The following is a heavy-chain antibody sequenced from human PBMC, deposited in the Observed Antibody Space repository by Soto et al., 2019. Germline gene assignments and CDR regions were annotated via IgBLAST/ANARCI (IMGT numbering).Heavy chain of an antibody. CDR3: AREYGGNSGTFDY. Sequence: QVQLQQWGAGLLKPSETLSLTCAVYGGSFSGYYWXXXXXXXXXXLEWIGEINHSGSTNYNPSLKSRVTISVDTSKNQFSLKLSSVTAADTAVYYCAREYGGNSGTFDYWGQGTLVTVSS. D-gene: IGHD2-21*02. V-gene: IGHV4-34*01. CDR1: GGSFSGYY. CDR2: INHSGST. J-gene: IGHJ4*02.